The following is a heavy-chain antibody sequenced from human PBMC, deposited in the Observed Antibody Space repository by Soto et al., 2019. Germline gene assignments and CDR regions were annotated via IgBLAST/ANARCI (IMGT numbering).Heavy chain of an antibody. V-gene: IGHV4-39*01. D-gene: IGHD2-8*02. CDR2: IYYSGST. CDR3: ASQFTDYYMDV. Sequence: QPPGKGLEWIGSIYYSGSTYYNPSLKSRVTISVDTSKNQFSLKLSSVTAADTAVYYCASQFTDYYMDVWGKGTTVTVSS. J-gene: IGHJ6*03.